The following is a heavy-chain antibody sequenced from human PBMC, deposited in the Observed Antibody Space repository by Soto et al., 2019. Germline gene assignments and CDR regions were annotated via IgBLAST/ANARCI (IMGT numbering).Heavy chain of an antibody. Sequence: PSETLSLTCTVSGGSISSYYWSLIRQPPGKGLEWIGYIYYSGSTNYNPSLKSRVTISVDTSKNQFSLKLTSVTAADTAVYYCARASSGSYYNVYGLDVWSQGTTVTVSS. CDR3: ARASSGSYYNVYGLDV. V-gene: IGHV4-59*01. D-gene: IGHD3-10*01. CDR2: IYYSGST. CDR1: GGSISSYY. J-gene: IGHJ6*02.